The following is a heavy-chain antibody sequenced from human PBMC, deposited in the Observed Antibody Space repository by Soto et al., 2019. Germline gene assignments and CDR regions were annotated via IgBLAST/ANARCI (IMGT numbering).Heavy chain of an antibody. CDR1: AFTFKNHW. D-gene: IGHD6-13*01. J-gene: IGHJ6*02. CDR3: TKVVHSSSRFWYYYAMAV. V-gene: IGHV3-74*01. CDR2: INGDGSFT. Sequence: HPGGSLRLSCAASAFTFKNHWMHWVRQVPGKGPVWVSRINGDGSFTSYADAVKGRFTISRDNAKNTLSLQMNSLRAEDTAVYYCTKVVHSSSRFWYYYAMAVWGQGTLVTVSS.